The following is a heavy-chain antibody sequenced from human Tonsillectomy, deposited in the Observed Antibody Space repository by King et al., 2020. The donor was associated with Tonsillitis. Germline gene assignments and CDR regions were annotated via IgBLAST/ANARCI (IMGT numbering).Heavy chain of an antibody. CDR1: GFTFDDYA. V-gene: IGHV3-9*01. CDR3: AKGGGYCSSTSCYSFGSNI. D-gene: IGHD2-2*01. J-gene: IGHJ3*02. CDR2: ISWNSGSI. Sequence: VQLVESGGGLVQPGRSPRLSCAASGFTFDDYAMHWVRQAPGKGLEWVSGISWNSGSIGYADSVKGRFTISRDNAKNSLYLQMNSLRAEDTALYYCAKGGGYCSSTSCYSFGSNIWGQGTMVTVSS.